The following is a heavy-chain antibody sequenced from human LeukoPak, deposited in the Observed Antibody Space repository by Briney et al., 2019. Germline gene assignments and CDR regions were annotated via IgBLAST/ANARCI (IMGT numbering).Heavy chain of an antibody. CDR3: ARSTSYHFDS. V-gene: IGHV3-53*01. D-gene: IGHD2-2*01. CDR2: IYAGGAA. J-gene: IGHJ4*02. CDR1: GFTVSTNY. Sequence: PGGSLRLSCAASGFTVSTNYLSWVRQAPGKELEWVSVIYAGGAAYYADYVKGRFTISRDTSNNTLILQMHSLGVEDTAVYYCARSTSYHFDSWGQGTLVTVSS.